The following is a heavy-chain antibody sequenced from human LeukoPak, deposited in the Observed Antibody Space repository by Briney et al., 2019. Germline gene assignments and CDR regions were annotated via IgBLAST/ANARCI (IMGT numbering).Heavy chain of an antibody. J-gene: IGHJ4*02. D-gene: IGHD3-16*01. CDR2: IYYSGST. V-gene: IGHV4-39*01. CDR3: ASYVWGSYFGPKRFDY. CDR1: GGSISSSSYY. Sequence: PSETLSLTCTVSGGSISSSSYYWGWIRQPPGKGLEWIGSIYYSGSTYYNPSLKSRVTISVDTSKNQLSLKLSSVTAADTAVYYCASYVWGSYFGPKRFDYWGQGTLVTVSS.